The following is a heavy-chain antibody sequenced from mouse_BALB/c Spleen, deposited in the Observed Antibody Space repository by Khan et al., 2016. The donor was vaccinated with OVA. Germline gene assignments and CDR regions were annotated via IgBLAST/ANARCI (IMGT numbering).Heavy chain of an antibody. CDR3: ARGGSSGPAWFAY. Sequence: EVKLEESGPGLVKPSQSLSLTCSVTGYSITSGYFWNWIRQFPGNKLEWMGYIRYDGNSNYNPSLKNRISITRDTSKNQFFLKLNSVTPEDTATYYWARGGSSGPAWFAYWGQGTLVTVSA. CDR1: GYSITSGYF. D-gene: IGHD3-1*01. J-gene: IGHJ3*01. V-gene: IGHV3-6*02. CDR2: IRYDGNS.